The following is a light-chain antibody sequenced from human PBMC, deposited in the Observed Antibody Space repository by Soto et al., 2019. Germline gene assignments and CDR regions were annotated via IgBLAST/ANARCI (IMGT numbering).Light chain of an antibody. CDR2: GAS. CDR3: QQFNVWHRT. CDR1: QSVSNN. Sequence: EIVLTQSPGTLSLSPGERATLSCRASQSVSNNYLAWYQQKPGQAPRLLIYGASTRATDIPARFSGSGSGTEFALTINSLQSEDSAVYFCQQFNVWHRTFGQGTKVDI. V-gene: IGKV3-15*01. J-gene: IGKJ1*01.